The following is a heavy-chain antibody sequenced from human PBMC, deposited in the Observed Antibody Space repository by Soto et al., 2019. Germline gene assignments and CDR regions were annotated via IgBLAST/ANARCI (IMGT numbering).Heavy chain of an antibody. Sequence: SETLSLTCTVSGGSISSYYWCWTRQPAGKGLEWIGRFYPTGKTNYNPSLQSRLTMSADTSRNQFSLNLTSVTAADTAVYYCARCGLDYGMDVWGQGTTVTVSS. V-gene: IGHV4-4*07. CDR3: ARCGLDYGMDV. J-gene: IGHJ6*02. CDR1: GGSISSYY. D-gene: IGHD3-16*01. CDR2: FYPTGKT.